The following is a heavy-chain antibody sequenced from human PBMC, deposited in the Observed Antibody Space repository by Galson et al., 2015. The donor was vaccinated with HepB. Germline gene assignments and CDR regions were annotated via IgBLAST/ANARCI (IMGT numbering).Heavy chain of an antibody. J-gene: IGHJ4*02. D-gene: IGHD6-13*01. CDR1: GSSFNTYA. CDR3: AKASGPAAGYLDD. Sequence: SLRLSCAASGSSFNTYAMSWVRQAPGKGLEWVSGISASGRVTHSAESLKGRVTISGNKYRNTLYLQMNSLTVEDTAVYYCAKASGPAAGYLDDWGQGTLVTVSS. CDR2: ISASGRVT. V-gene: IGHV3-23*01.